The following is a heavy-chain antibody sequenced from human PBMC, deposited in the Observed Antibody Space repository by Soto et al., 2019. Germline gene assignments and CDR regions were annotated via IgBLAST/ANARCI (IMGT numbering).Heavy chain of an antibody. CDR1: GVTFSRYG. CDR3: ARGYYYDSSGSPLDY. CDR2: IWYDGSDK. D-gene: IGHD3-22*01. Sequence: PGGSLRLSCAASGVTFSRYGMHWVRQAPGKGLEWVAVIWYDGSDKYYADSVKGRFTISRDNSKNTLYLQMNSLRGEDTALYYCARGYYYDSSGSPLDYWGLGTLVTVSS. J-gene: IGHJ4*02. V-gene: IGHV3-33*01.